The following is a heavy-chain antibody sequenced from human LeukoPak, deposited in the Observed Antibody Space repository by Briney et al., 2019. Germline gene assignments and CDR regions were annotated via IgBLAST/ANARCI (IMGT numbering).Heavy chain of an antibody. CDR3: AGAYYYDVSVTPDY. CDR1: GFTFSNYG. D-gene: IGHD3-22*01. CDR2: IWDDGSNE. J-gene: IGHJ4*02. V-gene: IGHV3-33*01. Sequence: QPGGSLRLSCVPSGFTFSNYGMHWVRQAPGKGLEWVAVIWDDGSNEYYADSVKGRFTISRDTSKNTLYLQMNSLRAEDTAVYYCAGAYYYDVSVTPDYWGQGTLVTVSS.